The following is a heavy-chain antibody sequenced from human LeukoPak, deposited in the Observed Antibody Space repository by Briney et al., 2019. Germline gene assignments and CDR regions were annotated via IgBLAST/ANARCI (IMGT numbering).Heavy chain of an antibody. CDR3: ARDAGSDIVVVPAADNWFDP. CDR2: IIPIFGTA. Sequence: SVKVSCKASGGTFSSYAISWVRQAPGQGLEWMGGIIPIFGTANYAQKFQGRVTITADESTSTAYMELSSLRSEDTAVYYGARDAGSDIVVVPAADNWFDPWGQGTLVTVSS. CDR1: GGTFSSYA. D-gene: IGHD2-2*01. J-gene: IGHJ5*02. V-gene: IGHV1-69*13.